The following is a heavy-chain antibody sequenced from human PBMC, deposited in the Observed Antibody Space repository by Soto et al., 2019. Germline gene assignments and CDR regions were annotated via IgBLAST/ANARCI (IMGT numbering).Heavy chain of an antibody. Sequence: SETLSLTCTVSGGSISSSSYYWGWIRQPPGKGLEWIGSIYYSGSTYYNPSLKSRVTISVDTSKNQFSLKLSSVTAADTAVYYCARLDYDFWSGYSTFDYWGQGTLVTVSS. CDR2: IYYSGST. V-gene: IGHV4-39*01. CDR3: ARLDYDFWSGYSTFDY. D-gene: IGHD3-3*01. J-gene: IGHJ4*02. CDR1: GGSISSSSYY.